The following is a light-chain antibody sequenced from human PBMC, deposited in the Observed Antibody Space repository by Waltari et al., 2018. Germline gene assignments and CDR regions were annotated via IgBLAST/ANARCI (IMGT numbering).Light chain of an antibody. CDR2: EGT. V-gene: IGLV2-8*01. J-gene: IGLJ2*01. CDR3: SSYAVSKVV. CDR1: SSDIGGYNY. Sequence: QSVLTQPPSASGSLGQSVAISCTGTSSDIGGYNYVSWYQQYPGKAPQPIIYEGTKRPSGVPDRFSGSQSGNTASLTVSGLQAEDEADYYCSSYAVSKVVFGGGTKLTVL.